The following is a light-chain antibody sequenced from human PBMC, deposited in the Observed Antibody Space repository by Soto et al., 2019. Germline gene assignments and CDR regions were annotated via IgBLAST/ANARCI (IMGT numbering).Light chain of an antibody. CDR3: SSYTGSNTLVV. Sequence: QSALTQPASVSGSPGQSITISCTETSSDVAAYNYVSWYQQHPGKAPKLMIYEVSKRPSGVSNRFSGSKSGNAASLTISGLQPDDDSDYYCSSYTGSNTLVVFCGVTKVTVL. CDR2: EVS. CDR1: SSDVAAYNY. J-gene: IGLJ2*01. V-gene: IGLV2-14*01.